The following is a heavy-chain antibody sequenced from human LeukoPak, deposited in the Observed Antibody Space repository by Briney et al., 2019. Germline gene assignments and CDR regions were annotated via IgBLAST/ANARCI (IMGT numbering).Heavy chain of an antibody. J-gene: IGHJ4*02. CDR1: GGSISSYY. CDR3: ARGTVGATVLLDY. Sequence: SETLSLTCTVSGGSISSYYWSWIRQPPGKGLEWIGYIYYSGSTNYNPSLKSRVTISVDTSKNQLSLKLSSVTAADTAVYYCARGTVGATVLLDYWGQGTLVTVSS. D-gene: IGHD1-26*01. CDR2: IYYSGST. V-gene: IGHV4-59*01.